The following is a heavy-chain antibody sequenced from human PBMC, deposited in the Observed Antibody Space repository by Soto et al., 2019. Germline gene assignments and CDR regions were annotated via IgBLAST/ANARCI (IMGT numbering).Heavy chain of an antibody. CDR2: ISGSGCST. J-gene: IGHJ3*02. CDR1: GFTFSSYA. CDR3: AKHISPYSSSWYDAFDI. D-gene: IGHD6-13*01. Sequence: GGSLRLSCAASGFTFSSYAMSWVRQAPGKGLEWVSAISGSGCSTYYANSVKGRFTISRDNSKNTLFLQMNSLRDEDTAVYYCAKHISPYSSSWYDAFDIWGQGTMVTVSS. V-gene: IGHV3-23*01.